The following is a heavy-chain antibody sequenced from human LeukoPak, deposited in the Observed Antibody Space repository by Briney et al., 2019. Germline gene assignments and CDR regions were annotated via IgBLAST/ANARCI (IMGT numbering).Heavy chain of an antibody. V-gene: IGHV4-59*08. Sequence: SETLSLTCTVSGGPISSYYWLWIRQPPGKGLVWMGYIYYSESTHYNPSLKRRVTISVGTSKNQFSLKLSSVTAADTAVYYCARHAPYRLPYSSGWYVPADYYYYMDVWGKGTTVTVSS. CDR3: ARHAPYRLPYSSGWYVPADYYYYMDV. J-gene: IGHJ6*03. D-gene: IGHD6-19*01. CDR2: IYYSEST. CDR1: GGPISSYY.